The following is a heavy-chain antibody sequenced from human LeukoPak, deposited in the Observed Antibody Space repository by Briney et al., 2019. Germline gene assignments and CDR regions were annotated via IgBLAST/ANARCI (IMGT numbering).Heavy chain of an antibody. CDR2: IYTSGST. J-gene: IGHJ5*02. V-gene: IGHV4-61*02. Sequence: SETLSLTCTVSGGSISSGSYYWRWIRQPAGRGLEWIGRIYTSGSTNYNPSLKSRVTISVDTSKNQFSLKLSSVTAADTAAYYCARDWLMTTATSSWFDPWGQGTLVTVSS. CDR3: ARDWLMTTATSSWFDP. D-gene: IGHD4-11*01. CDR1: GGSISSGSYY.